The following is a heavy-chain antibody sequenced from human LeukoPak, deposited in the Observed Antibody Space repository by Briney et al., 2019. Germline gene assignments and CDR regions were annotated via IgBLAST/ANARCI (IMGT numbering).Heavy chain of an antibody. J-gene: IGHJ5*02. CDR3: ARDQRGEDCSGGSCYSNNWFDP. CDR2: IYTSGST. Sequence: SETLSLTCTVSGGSISSGSYYWSWIRQPAGKGLEWIGRIYTSGSTNYNPSLKSRVTISVDTSKNQFSLKLSSVTAADTAVYYCARDQRGEDCSGGSCYSNNWFDPWGQGTLVTVSS. CDR1: GGSISSGSYY. V-gene: IGHV4-61*02. D-gene: IGHD2-15*01.